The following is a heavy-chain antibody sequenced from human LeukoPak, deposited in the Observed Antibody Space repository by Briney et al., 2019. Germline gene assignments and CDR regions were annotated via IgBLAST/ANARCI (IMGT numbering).Heavy chain of an antibody. D-gene: IGHD5-12*01. CDR2: IYYSGST. V-gene: IGHV4-59*01. CDR1: GGSISSYY. J-gene: IGHJ4*02. CDR3: ARSPLPQQLRSN. Sequence: PSETLSLTCTVSGGSISSYYWSWIRQPPGKGLEWIGYIYYSGSTNYNPSLKSRVTISVDTSKNQFSLKLSSVTAADTAVYYCARSPLPQQLRSNWGQGTLVTVSS.